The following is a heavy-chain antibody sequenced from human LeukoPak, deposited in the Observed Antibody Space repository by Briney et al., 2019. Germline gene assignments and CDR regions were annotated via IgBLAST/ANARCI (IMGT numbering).Heavy chain of an antibody. CDR1: GYTFTSYG. V-gene: IGHV1-18*01. D-gene: IGHD6-13*01. CDR2: ISAYNGNT. CDR3: ARYSSSWYSGWFDP. Sequence: EASVKVSCKASGYTFTSYGISWVRQAPGQGLEWMGWISAYNGNTNYAQKLQGRVTMTTDTSTSTVYMELRSLRSDDTAVYYCARYSSSWYSGWFDPWGQGTLVTVSS. J-gene: IGHJ5*02.